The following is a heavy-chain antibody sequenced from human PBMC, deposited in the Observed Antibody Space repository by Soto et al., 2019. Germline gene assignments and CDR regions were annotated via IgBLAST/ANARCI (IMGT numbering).Heavy chain of an antibody. Sequence: SSVKVSCKASGYTFTRYAMHWVRQAPGQRLEWMGWINSGKGNTKYSEKFQGRVTITSDTSASTAYMDLSSLRSEDTAMYYCARAGDDCSAANCYVIDYWGQGTLVTVSS. CDR3: ARAGDDCSAANCYVIDY. V-gene: IGHV1-3*04. CDR1: GYTFTRYA. D-gene: IGHD2-2*01. CDR2: INSGKGNT. J-gene: IGHJ4*02.